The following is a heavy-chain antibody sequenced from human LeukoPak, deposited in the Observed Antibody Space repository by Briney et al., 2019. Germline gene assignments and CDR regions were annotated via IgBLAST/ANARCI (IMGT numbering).Heavy chain of an antibody. CDR2: IWSDGSNR. CDR3: ARDAQRGFDYSNSLEY. Sequence: PGGSLRLSCAASGCIFSHYGMHWVRQAPGKGLEWVAVIWSDGSNRFYAGSVKGRFTISRDNSQNTLFLQMNSLRAEDTAMYYCARDAQRGFDYSNSLEYWGHGTLVTVSS. V-gene: IGHV3-33*01. J-gene: IGHJ4*01. D-gene: IGHD4-11*01. CDR1: GCIFSHYG.